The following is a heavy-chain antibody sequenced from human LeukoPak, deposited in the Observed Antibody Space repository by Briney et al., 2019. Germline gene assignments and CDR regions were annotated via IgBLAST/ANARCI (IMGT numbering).Heavy chain of an antibody. CDR1: GFTFSSYE. CDR2: ISSSGSTI. D-gene: IGHD6-19*01. V-gene: IGHV3-48*03. Sequence: GGSLRLSCAASGFTFSSYEMNWVRQAPGKGLEWVSYISSSGSTIYYADSVKGRFTISRDNAKNSLYLQMNSPRAEDTAVYYCARMGYSSGWRLGDAFDIWGQGTMVTVSS. J-gene: IGHJ3*02. CDR3: ARMGYSSGWRLGDAFDI.